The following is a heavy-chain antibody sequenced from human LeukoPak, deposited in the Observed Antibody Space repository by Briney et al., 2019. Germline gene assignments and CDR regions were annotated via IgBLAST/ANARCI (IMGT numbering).Heavy chain of an antibody. CDR1: GGSISSYY. V-gene: IGHV4-59*08. Sequence: SETLSLTCTVSGGSISSYYWSWIRQPPGKGLEWIGYIYYSGSTNYNPSLKSRVTISVDTSKNQFSLKLSSVTAADTAVYYCAKVWDSTLVRPDYWGQGTLVTVSS. CDR2: IYYSGST. CDR3: AKVWDSTLVRPDY. D-gene: IGHD1-26*01. J-gene: IGHJ4*02.